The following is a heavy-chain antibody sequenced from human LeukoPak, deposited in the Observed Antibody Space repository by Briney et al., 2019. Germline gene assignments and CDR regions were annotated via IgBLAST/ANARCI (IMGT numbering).Heavy chain of an antibody. V-gene: IGHV1-69*13. D-gene: IGHD6-13*01. CDR2: IIPIFGTA. Sequence: SVKVSCKASGGTFSSYAISWVRQAPGQGLEWMGGIIPIFGTANYAQKFQGRVTITADESTSTAYMELSRLRSDDTAVYYCARPIAAAGPADFQHWGQGTLVTVSS. CDR1: GGTFSSYA. CDR3: ARPIAAAGPADFQH. J-gene: IGHJ1*01.